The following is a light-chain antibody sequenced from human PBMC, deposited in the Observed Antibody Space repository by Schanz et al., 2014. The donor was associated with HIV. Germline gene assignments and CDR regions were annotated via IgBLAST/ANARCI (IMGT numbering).Light chain of an antibody. CDR3: QQRSNWPT. Sequence: VMTQSPATLSVSPGERATLSCRASQSIHNYLAWYQQKPGQAPRLLIYGASTRATGIPGRFSGSGSGADFTLTISSLEPEDFAVYYCQQRSNWPTFGQGTRLEIK. V-gene: IGKV3-11*01. CDR2: GAS. J-gene: IGKJ5*01. CDR1: QSIHNY.